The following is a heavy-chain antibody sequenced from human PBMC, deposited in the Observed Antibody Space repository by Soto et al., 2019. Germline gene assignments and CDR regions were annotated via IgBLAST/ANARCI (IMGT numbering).Heavy chain of an antibody. CDR1: GFTFSGFA. V-gene: IGHV3-23*01. Sequence: EVQLFESGGGLVQPGGSLRLSCAASGFTFSGFAMNWGRQPPGKGLEWVSRVGYTGSYTFYAASVKGRFTISRDNSKNMVYLELNSLRAEDTAVYYCAKRSGGFSEFDYWGQGTLVIVSS. CDR2: VGYTGSYT. CDR3: AKRSGGFSEFDY. J-gene: IGHJ4*02. D-gene: IGHD5-12*01.